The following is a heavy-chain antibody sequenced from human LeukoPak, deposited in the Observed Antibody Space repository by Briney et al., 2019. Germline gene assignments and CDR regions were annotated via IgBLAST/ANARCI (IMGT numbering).Heavy chain of an antibody. CDR3: ARGSGSCYECQGAFDI. J-gene: IGHJ3*02. V-gene: IGHV1-3*04. D-gene: IGHD2-15*01. CDR2: INTGNGNT. Sequence: GASVKVSCKASGYTFTSYAMHWVRQAPGQRLEWMGWINTGNGNTKYSQKFQGRVTITRDTSASTAYMELSSLRSEDTAVYYCARGSGSCYECQGAFDIWGQGTMVTVSS. CDR1: GYTFTSYA.